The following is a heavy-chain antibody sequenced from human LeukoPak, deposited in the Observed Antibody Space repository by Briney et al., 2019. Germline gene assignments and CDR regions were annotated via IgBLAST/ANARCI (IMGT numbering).Heavy chain of an antibody. CDR1: GFTFSSYA. Sequence: GGSLRLSCAASGFTFSSYAMSWVRQAPGKGLEWVSEISGSGGSTYYADSVKGRFTISRDNSKNTVYLQMNSLRADDTAVYYCAKDLGYGGNSGIDYWGQGTLVTVSS. D-gene: IGHD4-23*01. CDR2: ISGSGGST. J-gene: IGHJ4*02. CDR3: AKDLGYGGNSGIDY. V-gene: IGHV3-23*01.